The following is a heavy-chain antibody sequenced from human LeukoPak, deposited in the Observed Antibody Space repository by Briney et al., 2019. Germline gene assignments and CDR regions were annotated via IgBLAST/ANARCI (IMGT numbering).Heavy chain of an antibody. CDR2: ISGSGGST. D-gene: IGHD6-19*01. Sequence: TGGSLRLSCAASGFTFSSYALSWVRQAPGKGLDCVSGISGSGGSTYSADSLKGRFTISRDNSKNTLYLQINSLRADDTAVFYCARGGLGSAFDNWGQGTLVTVSS. J-gene: IGHJ4*02. CDR3: ARGGLGSAFDN. CDR1: GFTFSSYA. V-gene: IGHV3-23*01.